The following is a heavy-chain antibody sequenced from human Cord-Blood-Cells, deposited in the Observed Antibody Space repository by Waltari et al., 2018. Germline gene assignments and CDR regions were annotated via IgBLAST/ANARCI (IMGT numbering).Heavy chain of an antibody. CDR3: ARGWSPPRITIFGVVIDY. CDR1: GGSFGGYY. V-gene: IGHV4-34*01. J-gene: IGHJ4*02. Sequence: QVQLQQWGAGLLKPSETLSLTCAVYGGSFGGYYWSWIRQPPGQGLKWIGEINHSGSTNYNPSLKSRVTISVDTSKNQFSLKLSSVTAADTAVYYCARGWSPPRITIFGVVIDYWGQGTLVTVSS. CDR2: INHSGST. D-gene: IGHD3-3*01.